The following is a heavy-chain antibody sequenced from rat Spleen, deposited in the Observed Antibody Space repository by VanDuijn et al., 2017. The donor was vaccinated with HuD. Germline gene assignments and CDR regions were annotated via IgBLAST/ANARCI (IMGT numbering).Heavy chain of an antibody. Sequence: EVQLVESGGGLVQPGRSLKLSCAASGFTFSDYNMAWVRQAPKKGLAWVATISYDGSSTYYRDSVKGRFTSSRNNAKITLYLHMNSQRSEDTATYYCARHYYYSSYYVMDAWGQGASVTVSS. CDR3: ARHYYYSSYYVMDA. J-gene: IGHJ4*01. CDR2: ISYDGSST. V-gene: IGHV5-7*01. D-gene: IGHD1-2*01. CDR1: GFTFSDYN.